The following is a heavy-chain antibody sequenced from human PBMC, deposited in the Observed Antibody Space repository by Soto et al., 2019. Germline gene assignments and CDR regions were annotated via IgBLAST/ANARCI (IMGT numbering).Heavy chain of an antibody. CDR3: ARTPYDSSGYDFFDC. CDR2: IHDSGNT. Sequence: PSETLSLTCAVSGYSISSSHFWGWLRQPPGKGLEWIGYIHDSGNTYYKPPLMSRVTMSIGTSKNQLSLKLSSVTAVDTAMYYCARTPYDSSGYDFFDCWGQGTLVTVSS. CDR1: GYSISSSHF. D-gene: IGHD3-22*01. J-gene: IGHJ4*02. V-gene: IGHV4-28*01.